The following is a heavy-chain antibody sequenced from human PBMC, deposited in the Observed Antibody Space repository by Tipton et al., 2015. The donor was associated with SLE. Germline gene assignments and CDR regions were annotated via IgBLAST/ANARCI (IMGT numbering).Heavy chain of an antibody. CDR1: GGSFSGYY. Sequence: GLVKPSETLSLTCAVYGGSFSGYYWSWIRQPPGKGLEWIGYIHTSGRTNYKPSLKSRVTISVDTSKNQFSLKLSSVTAADTAVYYCARQEYYDFWSGYSTKAFDIWGQGTMVTVSS. V-gene: IGHV4-4*09. CDR2: IHTSGRT. D-gene: IGHD3-3*01. J-gene: IGHJ3*02. CDR3: ARQEYYDFWSGYSTKAFDI.